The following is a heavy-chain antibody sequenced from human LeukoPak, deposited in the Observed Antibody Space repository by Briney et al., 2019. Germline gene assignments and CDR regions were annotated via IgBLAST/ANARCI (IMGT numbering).Heavy chain of an antibody. CDR3: ARGGGSRRGPGYYFDY. D-gene: IGHD2-15*01. CDR2: INPNSGGT. CDR1: GYTFTGYY. Sequence: GASVKVSCKASGYTFTGYYMHWVRQAPGQGLEWMGWINPNSGGTNYAQKFQGRVTMTRDTSISTAYMELSRLRSEDTAVYYCARGGGSRRGPGYYFDYWGQGTLVTVSS. V-gene: IGHV1-2*02. J-gene: IGHJ4*02.